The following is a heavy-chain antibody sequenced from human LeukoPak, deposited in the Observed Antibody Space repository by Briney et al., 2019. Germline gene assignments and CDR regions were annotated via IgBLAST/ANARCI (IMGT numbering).Heavy chain of an antibody. CDR2: INPNSGGT. CDR3: ARLDTATDAFDI. V-gene: IGHV1-2*02. J-gene: IGHJ3*02. Sequence: ASVKVSCKASGYTFTSYYMHWVRQAPGQGLEWMGWINPNSGGTNYAQKFQGRVTMTRDTSISTAYMELSRLRSDDTAVYYCARLDTATDAFDIWGQGTMVTVSS. CDR1: GYTFTSYY. D-gene: IGHD4-17*01.